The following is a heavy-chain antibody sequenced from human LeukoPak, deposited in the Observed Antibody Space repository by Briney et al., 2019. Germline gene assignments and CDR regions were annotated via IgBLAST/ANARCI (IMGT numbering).Heavy chain of an antibody. V-gene: IGHV3-15*01. CDR3: TTDYPHYYDSSGQVY. J-gene: IGHJ4*02. CDR1: GFTFSNAW. Sequence: PGGSLRLSCAASGFTFSNAWMSWVRQAPGKGLEWVGRIKSKTDGGTTDYAAPVKGRFTISRDDSKNTLYLQMNSLKTEDTAVYYCTTDYPHYYDSSGQVYWGQGTLVTLSS. CDR2: IKSKTDGGTT. D-gene: IGHD3-22*01.